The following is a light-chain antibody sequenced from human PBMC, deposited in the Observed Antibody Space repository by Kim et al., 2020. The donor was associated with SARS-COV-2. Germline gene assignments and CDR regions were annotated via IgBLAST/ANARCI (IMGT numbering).Light chain of an antibody. Sequence: SVSTWEKAPRSSRASQSLYNALPWYQQNPGQAPRLLICDASDRATDIPTRFSGSGSGTDFTLTISSLEPEDFEVYFCQQRTNWRYSFGQGTELEI. J-gene: IGKJ2*03. CDR1: QSLYNA. V-gene: IGKV3-11*01. CDR3: QQRTNWRYS. CDR2: DAS.